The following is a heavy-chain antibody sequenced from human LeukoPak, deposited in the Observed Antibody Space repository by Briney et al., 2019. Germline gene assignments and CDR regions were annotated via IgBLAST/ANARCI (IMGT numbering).Heavy chain of an antibody. J-gene: IGHJ3*02. V-gene: IGHV4-39*07. D-gene: IGHD3-10*01. CDR2: IYYSGST. Sequence: PSETLSLTCTVSGGSISSSSYYWGWIRQPPGKGLEWIGSIYYSGSTYYNPSLKSRVTISVDTSKNQFSLKLSSVTAADTAVYYCAIVPLWFGELEFEAFDIWGQGTMVTVSS. CDR1: GGSISSSSYY. CDR3: AIVPLWFGELEFEAFDI.